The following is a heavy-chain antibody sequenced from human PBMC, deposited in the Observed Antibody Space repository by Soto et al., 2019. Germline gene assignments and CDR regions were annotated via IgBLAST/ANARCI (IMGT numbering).Heavy chain of an antibody. J-gene: IGHJ6*02. D-gene: IGHD3-10*01. Sequence: GGSLRLSCAASGFTFSSYAMSWVRQAPGKGLEWVSAISGSGGSTYYGDSVKGRFTISRDNSKNPLYLQMNSLRAEDTAVYYCAKDHPSALWFGELLSEGYYYYGMDVWGQGTTVTVSS. CDR3: AKDHPSALWFGELLSEGYYYYGMDV. CDR2: ISGSGGST. CDR1: GFTFSSYA. V-gene: IGHV3-23*01.